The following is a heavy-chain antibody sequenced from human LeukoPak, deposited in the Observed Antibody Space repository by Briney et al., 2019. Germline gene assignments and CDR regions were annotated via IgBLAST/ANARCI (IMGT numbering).Heavy chain of an antibody. V-gene: IGHV4-39*01. CDR1: GGSISSSSYY. CDR2: IYYSGST. J-gene: IGHJ5*02. D-gene: IGHD2-2*01. CDR3: ARHLYCSSTSCYPDRFDP. Sequence: SETLSLTCTVSGGSISSSSYYWGWIRQPPGKGLEWIGSIYYSGSTYYNPSLKSRVTISVDTSKNQFSLKLSSVTAADTAVYYCARHLYCSSTSCYPDRFDPWGQGTLVTVSS.